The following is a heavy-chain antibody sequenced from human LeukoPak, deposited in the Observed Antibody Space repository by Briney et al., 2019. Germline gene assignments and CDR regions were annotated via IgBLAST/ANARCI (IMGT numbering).Heavy chain of an antibody. CDR3: ARDQIPSTSGWFRWYFDL. V-gene: IGHV3-48*04. CDR2: ISSRSSTT. Sequence: PGGPLSLSCEAPGFPSIGNSIPWVPKPPGRGLRGFANISSRSSTTHYADSVKGRFTISRDNAESSLYLQMNSLRADDTAVYYCARDQIPSTSGWFRWYFDLWGRGTQVTVSS. D-gene: IGHD6-19*01. J-gene: IGHJ2*01. CDR1: GFPSIGNS.